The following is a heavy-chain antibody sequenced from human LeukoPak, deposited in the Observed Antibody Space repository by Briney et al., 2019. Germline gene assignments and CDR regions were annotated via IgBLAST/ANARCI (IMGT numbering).Heavy chain of an antibody. Sequence: PGGSLRLPCAASGFTFSSYAMHWVRQAPGKGLEWVAVISYDGSNKYYADSVKGRFTISRDNSKNTLYLQMNSLRAEDTAVYYCARGLYHTYYDFWSGYSSGMDVWGQGTTVTVSS. CDR2: ISYDGSNK. D-gene: IGHD3-3*01. CDR3: ARGLYHTYYDFWSGYSSGMDV. V-gene: IGHV3-30*04. CDR1: GFTFSSYA. J-gene: IGHJ6*02.